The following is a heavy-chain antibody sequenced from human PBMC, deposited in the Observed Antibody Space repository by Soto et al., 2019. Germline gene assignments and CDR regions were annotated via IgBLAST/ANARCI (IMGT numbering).Heavy chain of an antibody. J-gene: IGHJ6*02. V-gene: IGHV3-11*01. D-gene: IGHD3-10*01. CDR3: ARGRCGEWGYAMDV. CDR2: ISSSGSSI. CDR1: GLTFSDCY. Sequence: QVQLVESGGGLVKPGGSLRLSCAASGLTFSDCYMNWIRQAPGKGLAWVSYISSSGSSINYAGSVKGRFTISRDNAKNSLYRQMNSLRAEDTAMYYCARGRCGEWGYAMDVWGQGTTVTVSS.